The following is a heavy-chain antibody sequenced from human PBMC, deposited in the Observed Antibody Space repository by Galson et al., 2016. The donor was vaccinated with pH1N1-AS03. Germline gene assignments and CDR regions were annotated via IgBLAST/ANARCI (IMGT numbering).Heavy chain of an antibody. Sequence: SVKVSCKASGGTFSRSTISWVRQAPGHGLEWMGRIIPIFNTINYPQKLRGRVTMTVDESTSTAYMDLSSLRYEDSAIYYCCVSGTPSSFTDAFDICGQGTTVTVSS. CDR2: IIPIFNTI. D-gene: IGHD2-2*01. J-gene: IGHJ3*02. CDR1: GGTFSRST. V-gene: IGHV1-69*13. CDR3: CVSGTPSSFTDAFDI.